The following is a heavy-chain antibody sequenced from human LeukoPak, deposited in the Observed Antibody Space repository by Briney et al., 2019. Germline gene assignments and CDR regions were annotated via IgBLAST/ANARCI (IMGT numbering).Heavy chain of an antibody. CDR1: GFTFTSYS. CDR3: ARVGGGWDYYFDY. Sequence: GGSLRLSCAASGFTFTSYSMNWVRQAPGKGLEWVAVISYNGSNKNYADSVKGRFTISRDNSKNTLYLQMNSLRAEDTAVYYCARVGGGWDYYFDYWGQGTLVTVSS. D-gene: IGHD6-19*01. J-gene: IGHJ4*02. V-gene: IGHV3-30-3*01. CDR2: ISYNGSNK.